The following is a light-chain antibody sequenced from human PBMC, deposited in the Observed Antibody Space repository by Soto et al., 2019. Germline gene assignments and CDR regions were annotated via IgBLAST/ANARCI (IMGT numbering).Light chain of an antibody. Sequence: EIVMTQSPATLSVSPGETVTLFCRASQSVNSNLAWYQQKPGQAPRLLIYHASTRATGIPARFSGSGSGTEFTLTISSLQSEDFAIFYCQQFNNWPPITFGGGTKVEIK. CDR3: QQFNNWPPIT. J-gene: IGKJ4*01. CDR1: QSVNSN. V-gene: IGKV3D-15*01. CDR2: HAS.